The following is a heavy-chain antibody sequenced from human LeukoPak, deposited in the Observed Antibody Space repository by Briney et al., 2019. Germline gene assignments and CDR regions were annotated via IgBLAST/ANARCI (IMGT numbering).Heavy chain of an antibody. J-gene: IGHJ5*02. V-gene: IGHV4-31*03. CDR2: IYYSGST. Sequence: SETLSLTCTVSGGSISSGGYYWSWIRQHPGKGLEWIGYIYYSGSTYYNPSLKSRVTISVDTSKNQFSLKLSSVTAADTAVYYCAAEYSSSGFDPWGQGTLVTVS. D-gene: IGHD6-6*01. CDR1: GGSISSGGYY. CDR3: AAEYSSSGFDP.